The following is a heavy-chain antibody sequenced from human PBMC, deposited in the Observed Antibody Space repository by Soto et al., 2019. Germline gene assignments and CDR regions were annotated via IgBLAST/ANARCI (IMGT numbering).Heavy chain of an antibody. D-gene: IGHD3-22*01. CDR3: ATNTYDYVISGYYSTTDY. J-gene: IGHJ4*02. V-gene: IGHV1-69*01. CDR2: IIPIFGTA. CDR1: GGTFSSYA. Sequence: QVQLVQSGAEVKKPGSSMKVSCKASGGTFSSYAISWVRQAPGQGLEWMGGIIPIFGTANYAQKFQGRVTITADESTSTAYMELSSLRSGDTAVYYCATNTYDYVISGYYSTTDYWVQGTLLTVSS.